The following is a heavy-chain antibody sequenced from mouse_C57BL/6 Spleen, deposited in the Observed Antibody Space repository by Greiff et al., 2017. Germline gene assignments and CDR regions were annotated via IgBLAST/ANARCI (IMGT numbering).Heavy chain of an antibody. J-gene: IGHJ3*01. Sequence: EVMLVESGGGLVKPGGSLKLSCAASGFTFSSYAMSWVRQTPEKRLEWVATISDGGSYTYYPDNVKGRFTISRDNAKNNLYLQMSHLKSEDTAMYYCARGARAWFAYWGQGTLVTVSA. CDR3: ARGARAWFAY. CDR2: ISDGGSYT. V-gene: IGHV5-4*03. CDR1: GFTFSSYA.